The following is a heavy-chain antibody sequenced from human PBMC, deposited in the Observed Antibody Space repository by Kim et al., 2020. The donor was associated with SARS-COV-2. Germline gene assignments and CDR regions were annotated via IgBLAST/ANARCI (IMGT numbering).Heavy chain of an antibody. J-gene: IGHJ4*02. V-gene: IGHV3-30*01. CDR3: AREEGAYSTPFDY. Sequence: YADTGKGRFTTTRDNSKTPLYLQRNSLGAEDTAVYYCAREEGAYSTPFDYWGQGTLVTVSS. D-gene: IGHD6-13*01.